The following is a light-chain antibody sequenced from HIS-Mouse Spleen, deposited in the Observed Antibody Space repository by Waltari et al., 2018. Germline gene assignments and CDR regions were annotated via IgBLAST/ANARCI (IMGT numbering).Light chain of an antibody. CDR3: QAWDSSTVV. Sequence: SYELTQPPSVSVSPGQTASITRSGDKLGDKYACWYQQKPDQSPLLVIYQDSKRPSGIPERFSGSNSGNTATLTISGTQAMDEADYYCQAWDSSTVVFGGGTKLTVL. V-gene: IGLV3-1*01. CDR2: QDS. J-gene: IGLJ2*01. CDR1: KLGDKY.